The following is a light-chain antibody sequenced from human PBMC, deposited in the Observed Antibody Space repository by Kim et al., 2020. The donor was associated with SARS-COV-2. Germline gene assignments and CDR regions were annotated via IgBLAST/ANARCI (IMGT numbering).Light chain of an antibody. J-gene: IGLJ7*01. CDR3: SSYSSSSTRRV. V-gene: IGLV2-14*03. CDR1: YSDIGRFDY. Sequence: QWLTISCTGSYSDIGRFDYVSWFQQRPGKAPKLIIFDVTKRPSGISIRFSASKSGNTASLTISGLQAEDEADYYCSSYSSSSTRRVFGGGTQLTVL. CDR2: DVT.